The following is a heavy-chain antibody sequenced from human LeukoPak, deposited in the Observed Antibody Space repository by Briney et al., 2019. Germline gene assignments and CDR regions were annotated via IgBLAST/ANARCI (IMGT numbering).Heavy chain of an antibody. CDR3: AILVVPAAWTNYYYYYGMDV. CDR2: IDPSDSYT. CDR1: GYSFTSYW. D-gene: IGHD2-2*01. Sequence: GESLRISCKGCGYSFTSYWISWVRQMPGKGLEWMGRIDPSDSYTNYSPSFQGHVTISADKSISTAYLQWSSLKASDTAMYYCAILVVPAAWTNYYYYYGMDVWGKGTTVTVSS. J-gene: IGHJ6*04. V-gene: IGHV5-10-1*01.